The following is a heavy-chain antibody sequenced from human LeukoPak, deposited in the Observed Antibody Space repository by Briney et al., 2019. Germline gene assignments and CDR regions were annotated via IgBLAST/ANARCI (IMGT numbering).Heavy chain of an antibody. CDR1: GYSSSSFS. J-gene: IGHJ6*03. D-gene: IGHD4-17*01. Sequence: SVNASCKPSGYSSSSFSISWGRQAARHGLEWMGWIRVYNGNTNYAQKLRGRVTMTTDTSTSTAYRELRRLRSDDTAVYYCARDPIYTVTTSYYYYYMDVWGKGTTVTISS. CDR2: IRVYNGNT. CDR3: ARDPIYTVTTSYYYYYMDV. V-gene: IGHV1-18*01.